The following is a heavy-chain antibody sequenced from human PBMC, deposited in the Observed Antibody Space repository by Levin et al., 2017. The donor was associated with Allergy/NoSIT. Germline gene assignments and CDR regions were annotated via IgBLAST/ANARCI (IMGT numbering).Heavy chain of an antibody. CDR1: GGSISSGDYY. D-gene: IGHD2-2*01. J-gene: IGHJ3*02. CDR3: ARGRGLGYCSSTSCSYDAFDI. V-gene: IGHV4-30-4*01. CDR2: IYYSGST. Sequence: SETLSLTCTVSGGSISSGDYYWSWIRQPPGKGLEWIGYIYYSGSTYYNPSLKSRVTISVDTSKNQFSLKLSSVTAADTAVYYCARGRGLGYCSSTSCSYDAFDIWGQGTMVTVSS.